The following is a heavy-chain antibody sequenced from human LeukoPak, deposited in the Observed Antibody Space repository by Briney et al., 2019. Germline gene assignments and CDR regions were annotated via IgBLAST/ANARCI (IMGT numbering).Heavy chain of an antibody. J-gene: IGHJ6*03. V-gene: IGHV5-51*01. D-gene: IGHD3-10*01. CDR3: ARLKRVHAHYYYYMDV. CDR1: GYSFTSYW. Sequence: AGESLKISCKGSGYSFTSYWIGWVRQMPGKGLEWMGIIYPGDSDTRYSPSFQGQVTTSADKSISTAYLQWSSLKASDTAMYYCARLKRVHAHYYYYMDVWGKGTTVTVSS. CDR2: IYPGDSDT.